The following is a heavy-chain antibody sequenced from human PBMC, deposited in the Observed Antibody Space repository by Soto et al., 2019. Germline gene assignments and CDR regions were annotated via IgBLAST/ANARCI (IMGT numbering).Heavy chain of an antibody. D-gene: IGHD2-2*01. J-gene: IGHJ6*02. V-gene: IGHV4-34*01. CDR2: INHSGST. CDR3: ARGLVDIVVVPAASGSYYYYGMDV. Sequence: QVQLQQWGAGLLKPSETLSLTCAVYGGSFSGYYWSWIRQPPGKGLEWMGEINHSGSTNYNPSLNSRVTTSVDTSKHQFSLKLSSVTAADTAVYYCARGLVDIVVVPAASGSYYYYGMDVWGQGTTVTVSS. CDR1: GGSFSGYY.